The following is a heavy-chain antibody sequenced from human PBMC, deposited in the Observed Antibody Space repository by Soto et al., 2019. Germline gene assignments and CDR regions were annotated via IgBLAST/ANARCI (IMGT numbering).Heavy chain of an antibody. CDR1: GGSISSYY. J-gene: IGHJ5*02. D-gene: IGHD6-13*01. Sequence: PSETLSLTCTVSGGSISSYYWSWIRQPPGKGLEWIGYIYYSGSTNYNPSIKSRVTISVDTSKNQFSLKLSSVTAADTAVYYCARGRVIAAAPRIGGWFDPWGQGTLVTVSS. V-gene: IGHV4-59*12. CDR2: IYYSGST. CDR3: ARGRVIAAAPRIGGWFDP.